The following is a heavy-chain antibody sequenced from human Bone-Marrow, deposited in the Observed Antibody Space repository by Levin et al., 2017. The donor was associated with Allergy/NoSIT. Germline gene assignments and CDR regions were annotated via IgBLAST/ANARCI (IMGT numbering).Heavy chain of an antibody. Sequence: KSSETLSLTCAVSGDSISSHYWSWIRQPPGKGLEWIGYIYYSGSTNYNPSLKSRVTISADTSKKQFSLKLTSVTAADTAVYYCATVGGYYGSGSPFDNWGQGTLVTVSS. CDR3: ATVGGYYGSGSPFDN. V-gene: IGHV4-59*11. CDR2: IYYSGST. D-gene: IGHD3-10*01. J-gene: IGHJ4*02. CDR1: GDSISSHY.